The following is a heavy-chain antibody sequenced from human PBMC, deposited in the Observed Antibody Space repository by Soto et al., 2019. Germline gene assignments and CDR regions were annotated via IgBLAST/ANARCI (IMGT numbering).Heavy chain of an antibody. CDR3: VSWIFAHFDY. J-gene: IGHJ4*02. CDR2: IDQTGAYT. Sequence: XGSLRLTRAESGFNFSGHPMSWVRQAPGTGLEWVSSIDQTGAYTKYAESVKGRFTISRDNSRNTLDLQMNSLRAADTALYYCVSWIFAHFDYWGQGTPVTVSS. D-gene: IGHD3-3*01. CDR1: GFNFSGHP. V-gene: IGHV3-23*05.